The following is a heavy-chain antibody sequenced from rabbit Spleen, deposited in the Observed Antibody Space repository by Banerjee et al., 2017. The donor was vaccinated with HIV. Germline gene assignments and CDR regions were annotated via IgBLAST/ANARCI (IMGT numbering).Heavy chain of an antibody. CDR1: GVSFSDNDV. J-gene: IGHJ6*01. V-gene: IGHV1S40*01. Sequence: QSLEESGGGLVKPEGSLTLTCKASGVSFSDNDVMCWVRQAPGKGLEWIACINTITGKTVYASWAKGRFIMSRASATTVTLQMTSLTVADTATYFCARDTGSGFSTYGMDLWGPGTLVTVS. CDR3: ARDTGSGFSTYGMDL. D-gene: IGHD7-1*01. CDR2: INTITGKT.